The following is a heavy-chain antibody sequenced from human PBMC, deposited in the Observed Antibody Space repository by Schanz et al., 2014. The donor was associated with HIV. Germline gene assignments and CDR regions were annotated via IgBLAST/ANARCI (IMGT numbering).Heavy chain of an antibody. CDR1: GFTFNNYG. Sequence: VQLVESGGGVVQPGRSLRLSCTASGFTFNNYGMQWVRQAPGKGLEWVSSISESGGRTYYADSVNGRFTISRDNSKNTLYLQMTTLRIDDTAVYYCAKPEYDSRGNSQSHFDYWGQGTLVTVSP. CDR2: ISESGGRT. D-gene: IGHD3-22*01. CDR3: AKPEYDSRGNSQSHFDY. J-gene: IGHJ4*02. V-gene: IGHV3-23*04.